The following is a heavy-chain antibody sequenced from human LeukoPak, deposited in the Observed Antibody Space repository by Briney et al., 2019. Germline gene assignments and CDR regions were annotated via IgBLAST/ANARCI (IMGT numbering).Heavy chain of an antibody. Sequence: SQTLSLTCTVPGGSISSGGYYWSWIRQHPGKGLEWIGYIYYSGSTYYNPSLKSRVTISVDTSKNQFSLKLSSVTAADTAVYYCARAPRGYSSSWDFDYWGREPWSPSPQ. V-gene: IGHV4-31*03. J-gene: IGHJ4*02. CDR2: IYYSGST. D-gene: IGHD6-13*01. CDR1: GGSISSGGYY. CDR3: ARAPRGYSSSWDFDY.